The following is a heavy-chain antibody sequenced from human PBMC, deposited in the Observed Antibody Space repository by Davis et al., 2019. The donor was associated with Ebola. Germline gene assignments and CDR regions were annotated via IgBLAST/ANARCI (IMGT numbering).Heavy chain of an antibody. CDR1: GFTFSSYA. J-gene: IGHJ4*02. CDR2: ISGSGGST. Sequence: GESLKISCAASGFTFSSYAMSWVRQAPGKGLEWVSAISGSGGSTYYADSVKGRFTISRDNAKNSLYLQMNSLRAEDTAVYYCARALGYCSGGSCSFDYWGQGTLVTVSS. CDR3: ARALGYCSGGSCSFDY. V-gene: IGHV3-23*01. D-gene: IGHD2-15*01.